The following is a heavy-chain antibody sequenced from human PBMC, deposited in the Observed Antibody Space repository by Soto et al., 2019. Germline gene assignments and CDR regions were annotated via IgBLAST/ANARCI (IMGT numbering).Heavy chain of an antibody. CDR3: ARMEITIFGVVSSYGMDV. J-gene: IGHJ6*02. V-gene: IGHV5-51*01. D-gene: IGHD3-3*01. CDR1: GYSFTSYW. CDR2: IYPGDSDT. Sequence: GESLKISCKGSGYSFTSYWIGWVRQMPGKGLEWMGIIYPGDSDTRYSPSFQGQVTISADKSISTAYLQWSSLKASDTAMYYCARMEITIFGVVSSYGMDVWGQGTTVTVFS.